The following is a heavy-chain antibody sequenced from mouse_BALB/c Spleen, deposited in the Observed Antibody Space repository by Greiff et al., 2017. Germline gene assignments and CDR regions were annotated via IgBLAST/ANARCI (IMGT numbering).Heavy chain of an antibody. CDR2: IRSKSNNYAT. CDR3: VRRGWDVGAMDY. D-gene: IGHD4-1*01. V-gene: IGHV10-1*02. Sequence: EVQWVESGGGLVQPKGSLKLSCAASGFTFNTYAMNWVRQAPGKGLEWVARIRSKSNNYATYYADSVKDRFTISRDDSQSMLYLQMNNLKTEDTAMYYCVRRGWDVGAMDYWGQGTSVTVSS. J-gene: IGHJ4*01. CDR1: GFTFNTYA.